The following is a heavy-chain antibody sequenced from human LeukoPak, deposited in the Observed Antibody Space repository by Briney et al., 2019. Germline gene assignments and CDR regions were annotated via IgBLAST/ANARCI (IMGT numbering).Heavy chain of an antibody. CDR3: AGRGHRYSRD. J-gene: IGHJ1*01. Sequence: SETLSLICNVSGDSVSSGYWSWIRQSPGEGLEWIGFIQDTGITDYNPSLKSRLLMSLDTSKNQLSLNLRSVTAADTAVYYCAGRGHRYSRDWGQGILVTISS. D-gene: IGHD2-15*01. CDR1: GDSVSSGY. V-gene: IGHV4-4*09. CDR2: IQDTGIT.